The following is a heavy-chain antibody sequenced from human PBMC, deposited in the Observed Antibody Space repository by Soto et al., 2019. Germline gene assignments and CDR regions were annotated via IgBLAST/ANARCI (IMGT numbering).Heavy chain of an antibody. Sequence: QVQLQESGPGLVKPSQTLSLTCTVSGGSISSGGYYWGWIRQHPGKGLEWIGYIYYSGSTYYNPSLKSRVTISVDTSKNQFSLKLSSVTAADTAVYYCARDVATVPTLGGMDVWGQGTTVTVSS. CDR2: IYYSGST. J-gene: IGHJ6*02. V-gene: IGHV4-31*03. CDR3: ARDVATVPTLGGMDV. CDR1: GGSISSGGYY. D-gene: IGHD4-4*01.